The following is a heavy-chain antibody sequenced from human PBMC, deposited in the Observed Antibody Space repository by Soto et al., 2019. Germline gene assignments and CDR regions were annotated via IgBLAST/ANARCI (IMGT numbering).Heavy chain of an antibody. D-gene: IGHD1-26*01. J-gene: IGHJ4*02. Sequence: PSETLSLTCAVYGGSFSGYYWSWIRQPPGKGLEWIGEINHSGSTNYNPSLKSRVTISVDTSKNQFSLKLSSVTAADTAVYYCASTRNGAVPFDYWGQGTLVTVSS. CDR3: ASTRNGAVPFDY. CDR2: INHSGST. V-gene: IGHV4-34*01. CDR1: GGSFSGYY.